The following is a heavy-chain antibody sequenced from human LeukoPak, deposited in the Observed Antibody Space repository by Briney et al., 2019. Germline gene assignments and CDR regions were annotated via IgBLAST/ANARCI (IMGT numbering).Heavy chain of an antibody. CDR1: GGTFSSYA. J-gene: IGHJ5*02. Sequence: GASVKVSCKASGGTFSSYAISWVRQAPGQGLEWMGRTIPIFGTANYAQKFQGRVTITADKSTSTAYMELSSLRSEDTAVYYCARDRIFGVVPPGYNWFDPWGQGTLVTVSS. D-gene: IGHD3-3*01. CDR2: TIPIFGTA. V-gene: IGHV1-69*06. CDR3: ARDRIFGVVPPGYNWFDP.